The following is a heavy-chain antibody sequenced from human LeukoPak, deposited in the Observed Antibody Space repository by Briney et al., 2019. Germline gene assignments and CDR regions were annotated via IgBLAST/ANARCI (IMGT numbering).Heavy chain of an antibody. CDR2: LHYSGDT. CDR3: ASDNY. V-gene: IGHV4-39*01. D-gene: IGHD3-9*01. J-gene: IGHJ4*02. Sequence: SETLSLTCTVSGGAISSRSSSYHWGWIRQSSGKGLEWVGSLHYSGDTYYNPSLQSRVTISGDTSKNQFSLNLTSVTAADTALYFCASDNYWGQGTLVTVSS. CDR1: GGAISSRSSSYH.